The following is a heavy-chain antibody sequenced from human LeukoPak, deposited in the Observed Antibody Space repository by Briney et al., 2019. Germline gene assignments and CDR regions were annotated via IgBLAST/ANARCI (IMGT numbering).Heavy chain of an antibody. V-gene: IGHV1-2*02. D-gene: IGHD6-13*01. Sequence: AASVKVSCKASGYTFSGYYMHWVRQAPGQGLEWMGWINPNSGGTNYAQKFQGRVTMTRDTSISTAYMELSRLRSDDTAVYYCARVGIAAAANNWFDPWGQGTLVTVSS. J-gene: IGHJ5*02. CDR2: INPNSGGT. CDR1: GYTFSGYY. CDR3: ARVGIAAAANNWFDP.